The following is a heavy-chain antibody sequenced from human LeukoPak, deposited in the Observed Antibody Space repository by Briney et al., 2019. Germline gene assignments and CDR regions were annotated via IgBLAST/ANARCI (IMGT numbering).Heavy chain of an antibody. CDR1: GGTFSSYA. D-gene: IGHD3-16*01. CDR3: ARGVPLGGGNWSDP. Sequence: GASVKVSCKASGGTFSSYAISWVRQAPGQGLEWMGRIIPILGIANYAQKFQGRVTITADKSTSTAYMELSSLRSEDTAVYYCARGVPLGGGNWSDPWGQGTLVTVSS. V-gene: IGHV1-69*04. CDR2: IIPILGIA. J-gene: IGHJ5*02.